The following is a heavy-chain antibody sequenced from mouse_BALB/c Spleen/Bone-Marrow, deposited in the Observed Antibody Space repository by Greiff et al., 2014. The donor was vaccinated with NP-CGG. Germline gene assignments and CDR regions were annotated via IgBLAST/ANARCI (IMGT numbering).Heavy chain of an antibody. CDR2: IDPANGNT. CDR3: ARYYYGYYFDY. D-gene: IGHD1-2*01. V-gene: IGHV14-3*02. Sequence: VQLKESGAGLVKPGASVKLSCTASGFNIKDTYMHWVKQRPEQGLEWIGRIDPANGNTKYDPNFQGKATITADTSSNTAYLQLSSLTSEDTAVYYCARYYYGYYFDYWGQGTTLTVSS. CDR1: GFNIKDTY. J-gene: IGHJ2*01.